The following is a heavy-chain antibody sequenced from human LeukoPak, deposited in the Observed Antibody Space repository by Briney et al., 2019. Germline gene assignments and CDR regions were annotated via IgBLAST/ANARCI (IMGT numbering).Heavy chain of an antibody. CDR2: INPKSGGT. CDR3: APTAMDLYYFDY. V-gene: IGHV1-2*02. J-gene: IGHJ4*02. D-gene: IGHD5-18*01. Sequence: ASVKVSCKASGYTLTGYYVHWVRQAPGQGLEWMGWINPKSGGTNYAQKFQGRVTMTRDTSISTAYMELSRLRSDDTAVYYCAPTAMDLYYFDYWGQGTLVTVSS. CDR1: GYTLTGYY.